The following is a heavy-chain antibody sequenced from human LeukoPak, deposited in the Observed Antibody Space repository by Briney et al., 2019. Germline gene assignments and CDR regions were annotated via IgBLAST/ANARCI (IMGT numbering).Heavy chain of an antibody. Sequence: GGSLRLSCAASGFTFSDYSMNWVRQAPGKRLEWVSYISSSSSTIYYADSVKGRFTISRDSAKNSLYLQMNSLRAEDTALYYCARGLPWNWFDYWGQGTLVTVSS. J-gene: IGHJ5*01. CDR1: GFTFSDYS. V-gene: IGHV3-48*01. CDR2: ISSSSSTI. CDR3: ARGLPWNWFDY.